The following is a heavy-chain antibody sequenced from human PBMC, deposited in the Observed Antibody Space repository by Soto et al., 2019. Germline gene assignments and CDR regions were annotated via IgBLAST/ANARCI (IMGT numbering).Heavy chain of an antibody. D-gene: IGHD1-20*01. CDR1: GFTFSSYG. J-gene: IGHJ4*02. V-gene: IGHV3-30*18. CDR3: AKAPYNWNDGVVY. Sequence: GGSLRLSCAASGFTFSSYGMHWVRQAPGKGLEWVAVISYDGSNKYYADSVKGRFTISRDNSKNTLYLQMNSLRAEDTAVYYCAKAPYNWNDGVVYWGQGTLVTVSS. CDR2: ISYDGSNK.